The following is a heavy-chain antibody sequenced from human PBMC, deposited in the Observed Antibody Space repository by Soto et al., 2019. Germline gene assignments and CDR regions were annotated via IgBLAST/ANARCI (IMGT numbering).Heavy chain of an antibody. CDR3: ARAQWLADDVFDI. Sequence: GGSLRLSCAASGFTFSSYWMHWVRQAPGKGLVWVSRINSDGSSTSYADSVKGRFTISRDNAKNTLYLQMNSLRPEDTAVYYCARAQWLADDVFDIWGHGTMVTVSS. CDR1: GFTFSSYW. J-gene: IGHJ3*02. D-gene: IGHD6-19*01. CDR2: INSDGSST. V-gene: IGHV3-74*01.